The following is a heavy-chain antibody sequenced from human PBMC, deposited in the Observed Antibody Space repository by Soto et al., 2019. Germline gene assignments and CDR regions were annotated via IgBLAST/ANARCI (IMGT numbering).Heavy chain of an antibody. V-gene: IGHV3-15*01. CDR1: GFTFSNAW. J-gene: IGHJ4*02. CDR2: IKRKSDGGTT. CDR3: TTLGYYSGGTCSSRDY. Sequence: EVQLVESGGGLVKPGGSLRLSCAASGFTFSNAWMSWVRQAPGKGLEWVGRIKRKSDGGTTDYAAPVKGRFTISRDDSTNTLYLQMNSLKTEDTAVYYCTTLGYYSGGTCSSRDYWGQGTLVTVSS. D-gene: IGHD2-15*01.